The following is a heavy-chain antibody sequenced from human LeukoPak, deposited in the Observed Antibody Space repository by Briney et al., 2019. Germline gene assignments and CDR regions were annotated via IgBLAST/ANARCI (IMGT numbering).Heavy chain of an antibody. D-gene: IGHD3-22*01. Sequence: SETLSLTCTVSGGSIRSYSWSWIRRHAGKGLECVGHVFTSGRSDFSASLKSRLTMSVDTSKTQFPLILNSVTAADTAVYYCARTYYYDSSVYSSPGAFDIGGVGTMVIVS. CDR2: VFTSGRS. J-gene: IGHJ3*02. CDR1: GGSIRSYS. V-gene: IGHV4-4*07. CDR3: ARTYYYDSSVYSSPGAFDI.